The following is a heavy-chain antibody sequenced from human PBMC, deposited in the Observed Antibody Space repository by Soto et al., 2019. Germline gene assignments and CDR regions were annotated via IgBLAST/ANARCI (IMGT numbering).Heavy chain of an antibody. CDR1: GFTFSSYG. CDR2: ISYDGSNK. CDR3: AKMYYYDSSGYYFEELSPDGFDI. V-gene: IGHV3-30*18. J-gene: IGHJ3*02. Sequence: PGGSLRLSCAASGFTFSSYGMHWFRQAPGKGLEWVAVISYDGSNKYYADSVKGRFTISRDNSKNTLYLQMNSLRAEDTAVYYCAKMYYYDSSGYYFEELSPDGFDIWGQGTMVTVSS. D-gene: IGHD3-22*01.